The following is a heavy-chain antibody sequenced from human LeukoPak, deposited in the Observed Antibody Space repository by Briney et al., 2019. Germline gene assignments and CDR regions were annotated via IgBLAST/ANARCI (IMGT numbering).Heavy chain of an antibody. D-gene: IGHD6-19*01. CDR1: GFTFSSYA. CDR2: ISGSGGST. CDR3: AKSSLEWLVAPDFDY. J-gene: IGHJ4*02. V-gene: IGHV3-23*01. Sequence: GGSLRLSCAASGFTFSSYAMSWVRQAPGKGLEWVSAISGSGGSTYYEDSVKGPFTISRDNSKNTLYLQMNTLRAEDTAVYYCAKSSLEWLVAPDFDYWGQGTLVTVSS.